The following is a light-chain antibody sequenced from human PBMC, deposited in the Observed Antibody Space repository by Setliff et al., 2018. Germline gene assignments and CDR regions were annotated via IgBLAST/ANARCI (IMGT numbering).Light chain of an antibody. J-gene: IGLJ2*01. Sequence: SALTQPASVSGSPGQSITISCTGTSSDVGGYNYVSWYQHHPGKAPKLMIYEVSNRPSGVSNRFSGSKSGNTASLTIFGLQAEDEADYYCSSYTSSSTPVVFGGGTK. CDR1: SSDVGGYNY. CDR2: EVS. CDR3: SSYTSSSTPVV. V-gene: IGLV2-14*01.